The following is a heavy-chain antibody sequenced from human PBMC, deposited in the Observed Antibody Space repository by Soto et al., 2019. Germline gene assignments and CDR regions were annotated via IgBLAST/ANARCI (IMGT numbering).Heavy chain of an antibody. CDR2: IYHTGNA. CDR3: ARSPRSIAAGGIDY. CDR1: GDFISNSRFY. J-gene: IGHJ4*02. V-gene: IGHV4-39*07. D-gene: IGHD6-13*01. Sequence: SETLSLTCGVSGDFISNSRFYWAWIRQPPGEGLEWIGSIYHTGNAYYNPSLKSRVTISVDKSKNQFSLRLSSVTAADTAVYYCARSPRSIAAGGIDYWGQGIQVTVSS.